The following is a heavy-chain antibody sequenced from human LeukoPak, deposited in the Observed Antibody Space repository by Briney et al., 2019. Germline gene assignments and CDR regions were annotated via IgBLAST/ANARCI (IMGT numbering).Heavy chain of an antibody. D-gene: IGHD1-26*01. CDR1: GYTFTSYG. V-gene: IGHV1-18*01. CDR3: ARVEGSYHPVPSHLSY. CDR2: ISAYNGNT. J-gene: IGHJ4*02. Sequence: ASVKVSCKASGYTFTSYGISWVRQAPGQGLEWMGWISAYNGNTNYAQELQGRVTMTTDTSTSTAYMELRSLRSDDTAVYYCARVEGSYHPVPSHLSYWGQGTLVTVPS.